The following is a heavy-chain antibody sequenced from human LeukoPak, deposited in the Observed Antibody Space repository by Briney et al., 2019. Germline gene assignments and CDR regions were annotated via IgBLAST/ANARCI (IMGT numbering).Heavy chain of an antibody. CDR1: GFTFSSYE. Sequence: PGGSLRLSCAASGFTFSSYEMNWVRQAPGKGLEWVSYTSSSGSTIYYADSVKGRFTISRDNAKNSLYLQMNSLRAEDTAVYYCASTGRDYYYGMDVWGQGTTVTVSS. D-gene: IGHD3-10*01. CDR3: ASTGRDYYYGMDV. J-gene: IGHJ6*02. V-gene: IGHV3-48*03. CDR2: TSSSGSTI.